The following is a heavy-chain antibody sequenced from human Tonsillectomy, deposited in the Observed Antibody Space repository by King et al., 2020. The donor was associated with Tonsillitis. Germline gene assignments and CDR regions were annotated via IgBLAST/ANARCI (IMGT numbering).Heavy chain of an antibody. CDR1: GFTFSSYA. D-gene: IGHD3-10*01. V-gene: IGHV3-23*04. CDR2: LSGSGGST. J-gene: IGHJ5*02. CDR3: AKDRELNWFDP. Sequence: VQLVQSGGGLVQPGGSLRLSCAASGFTFSSYAMSWVRQAPGKGLEWVTALSGSGGSTYYADSVKGRCTISRENSKNTLYLQMNSLRAEDTAVYYRAKDRELNWFDPWGQGTLVTVSS.